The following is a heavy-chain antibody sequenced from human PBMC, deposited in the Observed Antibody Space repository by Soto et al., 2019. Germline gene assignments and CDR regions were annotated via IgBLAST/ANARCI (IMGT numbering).Heavy chain of an antibody. V-gene: IGHV4-61*01. J-gene: IGHJ6*02. D-gene: IGHD3-22*01. Sequence: SETLSLTCTVSGAYVSSRSDYWIWIRQPPGKGLEWIGTIYYSGSTNYNPSLKSRVTISVDTSKNQFSLKLTSVTAADTAVYYCARDEGHYDGSGYYMVDVWGQGTTVT. CDR3: ARDEGHYDGSGYYMVDV. CDR2: IYYSGST. CDR1: GAYVSSRSDY.